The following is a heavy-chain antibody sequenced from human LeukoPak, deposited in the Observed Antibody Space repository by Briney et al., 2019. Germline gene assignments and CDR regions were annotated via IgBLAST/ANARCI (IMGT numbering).Heavy chain of an antibody. Sequence: PGGSLRLSCAASGFTFSSYSMNWVRQAPGKGLEWVSSISSSSSYIYYADSVKGRFTISRDNAKNSLYLQMNSLRAEDTAVYYCARGTSIIGWFGESNDAFDIWGQGTMVTVSS. CDR2: ISSSSSYI. CDR3: ARGTSIIGWFGESNDAFDI. CDR1: GFTFSSYS. V-gene: IGHV3-21*01. D-gene: IGHD3-10*01. J-gene: IGHJ3*02.